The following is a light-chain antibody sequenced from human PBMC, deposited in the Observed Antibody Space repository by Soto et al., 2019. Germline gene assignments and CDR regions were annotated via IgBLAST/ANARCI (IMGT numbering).Light chain of an antibody. J-gene: IGLJ1*01. Sequence: QSALTQPASVSGSPGQSITISCTGSTSDVGAYNYVSWYKHHPGQAPQLMIYEVSNRPSGVSNRFSGSKSGNTASLTISGLQAEDEADYYCSSFRSGSTLYVFGTGTKVTVL. CDR1: TSDVGAYNY. CDR2: EVS. V-gene: IGLV2-14*01. CDR3: SSFRSGSTLYV.